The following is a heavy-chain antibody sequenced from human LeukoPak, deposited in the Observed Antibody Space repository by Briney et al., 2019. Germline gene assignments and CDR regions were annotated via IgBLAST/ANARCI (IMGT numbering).Heavy chain of an antibody. CDR2: LSYDGSNK. Sequence: PGGSLRLSCAASGFXFSSYAMHWVRQGPGKGLEWVAVLSYDGSNKYYADSVKGRFTISRDNSKNTLYLQMNSLRAEDTAVYYCARDLGTVAQGGVDYWGQGTLVTVSS. D-gene: IGHD6-19*01. J-gene: IGHJ4*02. CDR3: ARDLGTVAQGGVDY. V-gene: IGHV3-30-3*01. CDR1: GFXFSSYA.